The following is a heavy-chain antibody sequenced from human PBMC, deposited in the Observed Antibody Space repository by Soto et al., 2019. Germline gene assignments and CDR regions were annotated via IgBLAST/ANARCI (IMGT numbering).Heavy chain of an antibody. V-gene: IGHV3-23*01. CDR2: ISGSGGST. Sequence: PGGSMRLSCAASGVTFSSYAMSWVRQAPGKGLEWVSAISGSGGSTYYADSVKGRFTISRDNSKNTLYLQMNSLRAEDTAVYYCAKEIHDYGDYAVDYWGQGTLVTVSS. J-gene: IGHJ4*02. D-gene: IGHD4-17*01. CDR3: AKEIHDYGDYAVDY. CDR1: GVTFSSYA.